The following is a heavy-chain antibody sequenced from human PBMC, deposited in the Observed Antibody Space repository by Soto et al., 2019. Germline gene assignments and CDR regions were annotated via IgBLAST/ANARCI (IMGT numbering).Heavy chain of an antibody. V-gene: IGHV3-30*04. CDR1: GVTFSSYA. J-gene: IGHJ6*02. D-gene: IGHD3-3*01. CDR3: ARSAEDWYYNYWGGYSSSRDYYYYYYGMDV. Sequence: XGSLRLSCAAAGVTFSSYAMHWVRQAPGKGLDWVAVISYDGSNKYYADSVKGRFTISRDNSKNTLYLQMNSLRAEDTAVYYCARSAEDWYYNYWGGYSSSRDYYYYYYGMDVWGQGTTVTVSS. CDR2: ISYDGSNK.